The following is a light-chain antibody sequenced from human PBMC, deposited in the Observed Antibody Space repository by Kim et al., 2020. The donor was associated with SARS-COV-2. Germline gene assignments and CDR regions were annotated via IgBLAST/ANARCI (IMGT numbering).Light chain of an antibody. CDR3: QQRGTWPSRT. J-gene: IGKJ2*01. CDR1: QSVGTS. CDR2: DAS. V-gene: IGKV3-11*01. Sequence: EILLTQSPATLSLSPGETATLSCRASQSVGTSLVWYQQKSGQPPRLLIYDASNRVIGIPDKFSGSGSGTDFTLTIGYLEPEDFAVYYCQQRGTWPSRTFDQGTKLEI.